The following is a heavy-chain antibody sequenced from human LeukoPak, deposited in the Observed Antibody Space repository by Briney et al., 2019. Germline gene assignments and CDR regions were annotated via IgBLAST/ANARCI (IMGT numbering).Heavy chain of an antibody. Sequence: PGGSLRLSCAASGLTFSSYWMSWVRQAPGKGLEWVANIKQGGSQKYYVDSVRGRFTISRDNAKNSLYLQMNSLRVEDTAVYYCARGEYYYDGGYWGQGTLVTVSS. CDR2: IKQGGSQK. CDR3: ARGEYYYDGGY. CDR1: GLTFSSYW. V-gene: IGHV3-7*03. D-gene: IGHD3-22*01. J-gene: IGHJ4*02.